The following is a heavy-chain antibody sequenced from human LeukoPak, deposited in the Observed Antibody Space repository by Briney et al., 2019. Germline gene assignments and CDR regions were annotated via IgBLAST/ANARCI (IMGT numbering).Heavy chain of an antibody. D-gene: IGHD3-10*01. J-gene: IGHJ4*02. CDR2: ISGSGTST. CDR3: AKDRGASQGSGSFGDY. Sequence: PGGSLRLSCAASGFTFSSYGMSWVRQAPGKGLEWVSAISGSGTSTYYADSVKGRFTISRDNSKSTIHLQMHSLRAEDTAVYYWAKDRGASQGSGSFGDYWGQGTLVTVST. V-gene: IGHV3-23*01. CDR1: GFTFSSYG.